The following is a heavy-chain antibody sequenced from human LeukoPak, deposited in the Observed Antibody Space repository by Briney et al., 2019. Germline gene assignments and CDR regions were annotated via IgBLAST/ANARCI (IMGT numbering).Heavy chain of an antibody. V-gene: IGHV3-23*01. J-gene: IGHJ4*02. CDR1: GFTFSSYA. CDR2: ISGSGGST. Sequence: GGSLRLSCAAFGFTFSSYAMSWVRQAPGKGLEWVSAISGSGGSTYYADSVKGRFTISRDNSKNTLYLQMNSLRAEDTAVYYCAKVVSSGITIFGVVTRGYYFDYWGQGTLVTVSS. D-gene: IGHD3-3*01. CDR3: AKVVSSGITIFGVVTRGYYFDY.